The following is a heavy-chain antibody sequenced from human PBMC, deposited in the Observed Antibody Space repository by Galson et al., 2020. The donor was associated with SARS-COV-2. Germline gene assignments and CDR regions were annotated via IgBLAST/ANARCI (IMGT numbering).Heavy chain of an antibody. CDR2: TYYRSQWYN. J-gene: IGHJ4*02. Sequence: SETLSLTCAISGDSVSSNSVAWNWIRRSPSRGLEWLGRTYYRSQWYNEYAVSVKSRLIINPDTSKNQFSLHLSSVTSEDTAVYYCARGTEGRGVIYYFDYWGQGTLVTVSS. CDR1: GDSVSSNSVA. CDR3: ARGTEGRGVIYYFDY. V-gene: IGHV6-1*01. D-gene: IGHD3-10*01.